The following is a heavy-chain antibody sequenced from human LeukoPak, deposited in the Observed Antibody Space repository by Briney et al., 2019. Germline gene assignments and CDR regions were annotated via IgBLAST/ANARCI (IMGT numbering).Heavy chain of an antibody. J-gene: IGHJ5*02. CDR3: ARVAHGVRGVRFDP. V-gene: IGHV4-30-2*01. Sequence: PSETLSLTCTVSGDSISTGAYYWSWIRQPPGKGLEWIGYIYHSGRTYYNPSLKSRVTISVDTSKNQFSLKLSSVTAADTAVYYCARVAHGVRGVRFDPWGQGTLVTVSS. CDR1: GDSISTGAYY. CDR2: IYHSGRT. D-gene: IGHD3-10*01.